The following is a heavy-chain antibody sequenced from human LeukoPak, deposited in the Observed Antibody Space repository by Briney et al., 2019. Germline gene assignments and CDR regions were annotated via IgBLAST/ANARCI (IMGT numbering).Heavy chain of an antibody. Sequence: GGALRLSCAASGFTFSSYAMSWVRQAPGKGLDWVSAISGSGGSTYYADSVKGRFTISRDNYKNTLYLQMKSLRAEDTAVYYCAKDSVTMVRGATLDWGQGTLVTVFS. CDR1: GFTFSSYA. CDR3: AKDSVTMVRGATLD. CDR2: ISGSGGST. D-gene: IGHD3-10*01. J-gene: IGHJ4*02. V-gene: IGHV3-23*01.